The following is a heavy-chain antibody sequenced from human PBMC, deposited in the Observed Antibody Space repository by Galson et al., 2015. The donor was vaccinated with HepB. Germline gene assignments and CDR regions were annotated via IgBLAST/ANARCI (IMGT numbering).Heavy chain of an antibody. CDR3: ARGRFNYGYFIDF. J-gene: IGHJ4*02. V-gene: IGHV3-48*03. Sequence: SLRLSCAASGFTFSGYEMHWVRQAPGKGLECVSYISSSGHSIYYLDSVKGRFVISRDNAKNSLYLQMNSLRAEDTGIYYCARGRFNYGYFIDFWGRESWSPSP. CDR2: ISSSGHSI. CDR1: GFTFSGYE. D-gene: IGHD5-18*01.